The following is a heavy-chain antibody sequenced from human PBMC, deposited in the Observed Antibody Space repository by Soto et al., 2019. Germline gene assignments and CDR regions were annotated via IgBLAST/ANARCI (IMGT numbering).Heavy chain of an antibody. J-gene: IGHJ5*02. V-gene: IGHV1-46*01. CDR1: GFTXTXXX. CDR2: INPSGPTT. CDR3: XXXXXXXXPWFYP. Sequence: QVQVVQSGAAVKTPGASVKVSCKASGFTXTXXXIXXVRQAPGQGLEWMGMINPSGPTTTYVEKFQGRVTMTSDTSTSTVYMXXSXLXSEXXXXXXCXXXXXXXXPWFYPWGQGTLVTVSS.